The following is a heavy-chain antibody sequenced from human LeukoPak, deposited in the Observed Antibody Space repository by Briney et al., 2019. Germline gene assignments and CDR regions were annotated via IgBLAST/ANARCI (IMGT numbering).Heavy chain of an antibody. CDR2: IIPIFGTA. D-gene: IGHD2-2*02. J-gene: IGHJ4*02. CDR1: GGTFSSYA. Sequence: ASVKVSCKASGGTFSSYAISWVRQASGQGLEWMGGIIPIFGTANYAQKFQGRVTITADESTSTAYMELSSLRSEDTAVYYCAREGHVIPFDYWGQGTLVTVSS. V-gene: IGHV1-69*01. CDR3: AREGHVIPFDY.